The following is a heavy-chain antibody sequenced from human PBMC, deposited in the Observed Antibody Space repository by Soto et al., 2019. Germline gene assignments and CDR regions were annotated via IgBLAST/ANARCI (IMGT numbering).Heavy chain of an antibody. J-gene: IGHJ4*02. CDR1: GFTFNKYA. Sequence: QVQLVESGGGVVQPGRSLRLSCAASGFTFNKYAVYWVRQAPGKGLEWVATISFDGSYEYYADSVKGRSTISRDNSKSTLYLQMDSLRVEDTAIYYCARGGNQKIVLVPAAMGYFDSWGQGTLVIVSS. V-gene: IGHV3-30-3*01. CDR2: ISFDGSYE. CDR3: ARGGNQKIVLVPAAMGYFDS. D-gene: IGHD2-2*01.